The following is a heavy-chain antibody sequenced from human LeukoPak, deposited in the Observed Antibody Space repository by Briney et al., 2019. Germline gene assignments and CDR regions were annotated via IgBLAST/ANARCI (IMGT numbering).Heavy chain of an antibody. D-gene: IGHD6-13*01. CDR3: ASEFWGSSRIAAKKPGAFDI. Sequence: GASVKVSCKASGYTFTGYYMHWVRQAPGQGLEWMGGIIPIFGTANYAQKFQGRVTITADESTSTAYMELSSLRSEDTAVYYCASEFWGSSRIAAKKPGAFDIWGQGTMVTVSS. J-gene: IGHJ3*02. CDR2: IIPIFGTA. CDR1: GYTFTGYY. V-gene: IGHV1-69*13.